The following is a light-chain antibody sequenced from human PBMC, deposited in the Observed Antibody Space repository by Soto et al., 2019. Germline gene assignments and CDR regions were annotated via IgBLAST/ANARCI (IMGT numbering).Light chain of an antibody. J-gene: IGKJ5*01. V-gene: IGKV3-11*01. CDR2: DAS. Sequence: EIVLTQSPGTLSLSPGERATLSCRASQSVSSSYLAWYQQKPGQAPRLLIYDASNRATGIPARFSGSGSGTDFTLTISSLEPEDFAVYYCQQRSNWPPVFTFGQGTRLEI. CDR3: QQRSNWPPVFT. CDR1: QSVSSSY.